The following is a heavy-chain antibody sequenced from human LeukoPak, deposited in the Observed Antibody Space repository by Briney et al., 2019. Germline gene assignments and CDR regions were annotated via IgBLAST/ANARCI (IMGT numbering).Heavy chain of an antibody. CDR1: GFTFSNYG. V-gene: IGHV4-34*01. D-gene: IGHD2-2*01. J-gene: IGHJ6*03. CDR2: INHSGST. CDR3: ARGRTGYQLLPTKKNYSYYYVDV. Sequence: PGGTLRLSCAASGFTFSNYGLSWVRQPPGKGLEWIGEINHSGSTNYNPSLKRRVTISLNTSSNQSSLKQTSVTAADTPMYYCARGRTGYQLLPTKKNYSYYYVDVWGKGTTVTVSS.